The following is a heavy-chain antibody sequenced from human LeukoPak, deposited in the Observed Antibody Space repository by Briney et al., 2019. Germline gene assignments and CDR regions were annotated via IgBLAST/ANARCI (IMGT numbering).Heavy chain of an antibody. CDR1: GITFSNYW. V-gene: IGHV3-74*01. CDR2: IIQDGSST. J-gene: IGHJ4*02. D-gene: IGHD4-11*01. CDR3: ATDDYRGLGY. Sequence: GGSLRLSCAASGITFSNYWMHWVRQAAGKGLVWVSLIIQDGSSTFYADYVKGRFTISRDNAKNTLYVQMNGLRAEDTAVYYCATDDYRGLGYWGQGTLVTVSS.